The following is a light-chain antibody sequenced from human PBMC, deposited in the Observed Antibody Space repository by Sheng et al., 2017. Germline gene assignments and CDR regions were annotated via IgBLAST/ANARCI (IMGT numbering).Light chain of an antibody. J-gene: IGKJ1*01. V-gene: IGKV3-20*01. Sequence: EIVMTQSPATLSVSPGERATLSCRASQSINSRLAWYQQKPGQAPRLLIYGASSRATGIPDRFSGSGSGTDFTLTISRLEPEDFAVYYCQLYGTSPRTFGQGTKVEIK. CDR2: GAS. CDR1: QSINSR. CDR3: QLYGTSPRT.